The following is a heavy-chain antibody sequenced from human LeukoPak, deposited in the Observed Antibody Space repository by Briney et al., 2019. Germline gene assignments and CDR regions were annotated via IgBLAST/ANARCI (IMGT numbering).Heavy chain of an antibody. CDR2: ISTRRTYT. V-gene: IGHV3-21*05. D-gene: IGHD1-14*01. Sequence: GGSLRLSCAASGFTFSTYSMHWVRQAPGKGLEYVSCISTRRTYTYYADSVKGRFTISRDNAKNTLYLQMNSLRAEDMAVYYCARARGRSINDAFDIWGQGTMVTVSS. CDR1: GFTFSTYS. J-gene: IGHJ3*02. CDR3: ARARGRSINDAFDI.